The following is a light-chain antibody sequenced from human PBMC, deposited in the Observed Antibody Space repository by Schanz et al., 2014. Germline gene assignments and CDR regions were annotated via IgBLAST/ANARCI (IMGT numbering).Light chain of an antibody. CDR2: WAS. V-gene: IGKV4-1*01. Sequence: DIVMTQSPDSLAVSLGERATIHCRSNQSVLYRSNNKNYLAWYQQKPGQPPKLLIYWASTRESGVPDRFSGSESGTDFTLTISSLQAEDVAVYYCQQYYSNPLTFGGGTKVEIK. CDR3: QQYYSNPLT. CDR1: QSVLYRSNNKNY. J-gene: IGKJ4*01.